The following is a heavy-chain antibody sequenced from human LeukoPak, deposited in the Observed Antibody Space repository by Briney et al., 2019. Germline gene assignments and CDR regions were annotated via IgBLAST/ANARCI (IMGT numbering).Heavy chain of an antibody. Sequence: PSETLSLACTVSGGSISSYYWSWIRQPPGKGLEWIGYIYYSGSTNYNPSLKSRVTIPVDTSKNQFSLKLSSVTAADTAVYYCARHTYYYYGMDVWGQGTTVTVSS. V-gene: IGHV4-59*08. CDR1: GGSISSYY. J-gene: IGHJ6*02. CDR2: IYYSGST. CDR3: ARHTYYYYGMDV.